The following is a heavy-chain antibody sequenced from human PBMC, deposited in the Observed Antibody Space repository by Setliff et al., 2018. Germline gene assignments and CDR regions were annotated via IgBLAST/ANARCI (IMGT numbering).Heavy chain of an antibody. CDR1: GGSFSGYY. J-gene: IGHJ4*02. D-gene: IGHD6-19*01. V-gene: IGHV4-34*12. CDR2: IIHSGST. CDR3: ARERAVAGEIDY. Sequence: PSETLSLTCAVYGGSFSGYYWSWIRQPPGKRLEWIGEIIHSGSTNYNPSLKSRVTISMDTSKNQFSLKLSSVTAVDTAVYYCARERAVAGEIDYWGQGTLVTVSS.